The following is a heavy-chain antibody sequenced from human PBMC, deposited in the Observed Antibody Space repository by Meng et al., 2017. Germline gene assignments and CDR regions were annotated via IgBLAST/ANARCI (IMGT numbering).Heavy chain of an antibody. V-gene: IGHV4-34*01. D-gene: IGHD3-16*01. J-gene: IGHJ4*02. CDR2: INHSGST. CDR1: GGSFSGYY. Sequence: QVQLQQGGAGLLQPSETLSLTCAVYGGSFSGYYWSWIRQPPGKGLEWIGEINHSGSTNYNPSLKSRVTISVDTSKNQFSLKLSSVTAADTAVYYCARGRGSWGYWGQGTLVTVSS. CDR3: ARGRGSWGY.